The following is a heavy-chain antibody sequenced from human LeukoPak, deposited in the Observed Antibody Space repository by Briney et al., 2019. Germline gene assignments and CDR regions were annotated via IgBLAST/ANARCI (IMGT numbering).Heavy chain of an antibody. V-gene: IGHV3-21*01. CDR1: GLTFSSHW. D-gene: IGHD2-2*01. CDR3: ARDSRDCSSTSCPDY. CDR2: ISSSSSYI. J-gene: IGHJ4*02. Sequence: PGGSLRLSCAASGLTFSSHWMHWVRQAPGKGLEWVSSISSSSSYIYYADSVKGRFTISRDNAKNSLYLQMNSLRAEDTAVYYCARDSRDCSSTSCPDYWGQGTLVTVSS.